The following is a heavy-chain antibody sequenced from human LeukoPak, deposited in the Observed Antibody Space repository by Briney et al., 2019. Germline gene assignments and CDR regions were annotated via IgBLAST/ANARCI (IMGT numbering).Heavy chain of an antibody. J-gene: IGHJ4*02. CDR3: AKDSGGYEFLDY. CDR2: IYNSGAKI. Sequence: GGSLRLSCAVSGLTFSTYSMTWVRQGPGKGLEWVSSIYNSGAKIFYADSVKGRFTISRDNSKNMLYLQMNSLRAEDTAVYYCAKDSGGYEFLDYWGQGTLVTVSS. D-gene: IGHD5-12*01. CDR1: GLTFSTYS. V-gene: IGHV3-23*01.